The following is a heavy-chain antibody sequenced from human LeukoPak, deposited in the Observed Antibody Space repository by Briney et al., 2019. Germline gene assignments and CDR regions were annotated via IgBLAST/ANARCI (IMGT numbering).Heavy chain of an antibody. J-gene: IGHJ4*02. Sequence: PSETLSLTCSVSGGSIGDYYWSWVRQPPGKGLELIGYIYYGGSTSYSPSLKSRVTISVDTSKNQFSLKLSSVTAADTAVYYCARHVGDGPGGYWGQGTLVTVSS. CDR3: ARHVGDGPGGY. D-gene: IGHD5-24*01. CDR1: GGSIGDYY. V-gene: IGHV4-59*01. CDR2: IYYGGST.